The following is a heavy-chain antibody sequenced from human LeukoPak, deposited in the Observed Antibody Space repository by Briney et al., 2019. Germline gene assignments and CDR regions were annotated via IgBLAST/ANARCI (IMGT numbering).Heavy chain of an antibody. D-gene: IGHD3-22*01. CDR3: LCIAPDDSSGYY. CDR2: ISSSSSTI. V-gene: IGHV3-48*04. Sequence: GGSLRLSCAASGFTFSSYSMIWVRQSPGEGLEWVSYISSSSSTIYYADSVKGRFTSSRDNAKNSLYLQMNSRRAEDTAVYYWLCIAPDDSSGYYWGQGTLGTVSS. CDR1: GFTFSSYS. J-gene: IGHJ4*02.